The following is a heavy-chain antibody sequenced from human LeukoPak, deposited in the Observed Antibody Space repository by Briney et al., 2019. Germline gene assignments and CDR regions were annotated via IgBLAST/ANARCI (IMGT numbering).Heavy chain of an antibody. CDR1: GLTFSSNA. D-gene: IGHD2-21*02. J-gene: IGHJ4*02. Sequence: GGSLRLSCAASGLTFSSNAMSWVRQAPGKGLEWVSAISGSGDSTFYADSVKGRFTISRDNAKNSLYLQMNSLRAEDTAVYYCARGVTPIDYWGQGTLVTVSS. V-gene: IGHV3-23*01. CDR2: ISGSGDST. CDR3: ARGVTPIDY.